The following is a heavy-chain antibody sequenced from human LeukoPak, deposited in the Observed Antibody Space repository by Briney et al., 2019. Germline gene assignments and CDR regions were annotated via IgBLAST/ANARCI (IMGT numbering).Heavy chain of an antibody. J-gene: IGHJ5*02. CDR3: ARGAVGYSSGRRWFDP. CDR1: GFTFSSYG. V-gene: IGHV3-33*01. Sequence: AGRSLRLSCAASGFTFSSYGMHWVRQAPGKGLEWVAVIWYDGSNKYYADSVKGRFTISRDNSKNALYLQMNSLGAEDTAVYYCARGAVGYSSGRRWFDPWGQGTLVTVSS. CDR2: IWYDGSNK. D-gene: IGHD6-19*01.